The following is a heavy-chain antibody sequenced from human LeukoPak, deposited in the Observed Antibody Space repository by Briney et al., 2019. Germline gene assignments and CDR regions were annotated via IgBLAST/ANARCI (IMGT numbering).Heavy chain of an antibody. CDR3: AKDLFIAVAGPDY. CDR2: ISGSGGST. D-gene: IGHD6-19*01. Sequence: GGSLRLSCAASGSTFSSYAMSWVRQAPGKGLEWVSAISGSGGSTYYADSVKGRFTISRDNSKNTLYLQMNSLRAEDTAVYYCAKDLFIAVAGPDYWGQGTLVTVSS. J-gene: IGHJ4*02. CDR1: GSTFSSYA. V-gene: IGHV3-23*01.